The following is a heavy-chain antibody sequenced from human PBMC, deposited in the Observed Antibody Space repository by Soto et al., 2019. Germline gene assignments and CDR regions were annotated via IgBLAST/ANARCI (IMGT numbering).Heavy chain of an antibody. J-gene: IGHJ4*02. CDR3: AGVQYQLPYFDY. D-gene: IGHD2-2*01. Sequence: LSLTCTVSGGSISSGDYFWSWIRQPPGKGLEWIGYIYYTGSTYSNPSLKSRVTISIDTSKNQFSLKLTSVTAADTAVYYCAGVQYQLPYFDYWGQGTLVTVSS. CDR2: IYYTGST. CDR1: GGSISSGDYF. V-gene: IGHV4-30-4*01.